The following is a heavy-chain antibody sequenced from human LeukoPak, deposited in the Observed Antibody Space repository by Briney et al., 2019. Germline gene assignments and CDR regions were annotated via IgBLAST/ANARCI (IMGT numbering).Heavy chain of an antibody. D-gene: IGHD3-3*01. Sequence: ASVKVSCKASGYTFTSYYMHWVRQAPGQGLEWMGIINPSGGSTSYAQKFQGRVTMTRDTSTSTVYMELSSLRSEDTAVYYCARARPDTYYDFWSGYSRDYGMDVWGQGTTVTVSS. CDR3: ARARPDTYYDFWSGYSRDYGMDV. CDR2: INPSGGST. V-gene: IGHV1-46*01. J-gene: IGHJ6*02. CDR1: GYTFTSYY.